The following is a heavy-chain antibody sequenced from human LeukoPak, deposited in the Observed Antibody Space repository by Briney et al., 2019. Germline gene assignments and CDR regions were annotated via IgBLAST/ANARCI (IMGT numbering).Heavy chain of an antibody. J-gene: IGHJ4*02. CDR2: ISGSGGST. CDR3: AKELGKLAVADGPFFDY. CDR1: GFTFSSYA. Sequence: GGSLRLSCAASGFTFSSYAMSWVRQAPGKGLEWVSAISGSGGSTYYADSVKGRFTISRDNSKNTLYLQMNSLRAEDTAVYYCAKELGKLAVADGPFFDYWGQGTLVTVSS. V-gene: IGHV3-23*01. D-gene: IGHD6-19*01.